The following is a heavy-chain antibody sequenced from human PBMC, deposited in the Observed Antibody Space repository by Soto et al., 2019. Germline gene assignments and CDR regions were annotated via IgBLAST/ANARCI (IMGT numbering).Heavy chain of an antibody. V-gene: IGHV1-18*01. CDR1: GYTFTSYG. Sequence: QVQLVQSGAEVKKPGASVKVSCKASGYTFTSYGISWVRQAPGQGLEWMGWISAYNGNTNYAQKLQGRVTMTTDTTTSTASMELRSLRSDDTAVYYCARDRYCSGGSCYPYYYYGMDVWGQGTTVTVSS. D-gene: IGHD2-15*01. CDR3: ARDRYCSGGSCYPYYYYGMDV. J-gene: IGHJ6*02. CDR2: ISAYNGNT.